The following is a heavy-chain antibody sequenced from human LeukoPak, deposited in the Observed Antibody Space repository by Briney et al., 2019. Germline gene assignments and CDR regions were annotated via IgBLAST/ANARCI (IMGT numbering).Heavy chain of an antibody. D-gene: IGHD6-19*01. J-gene: IGHJ4*02. CDR3: ARFCIPEEHDRVWYEAH. V-gene: IGHV3-48*04. CDR2: ISSSSSTI. CDR1: GFTFSSYS. Sequence: GGSLRLSCAASGFTFSSYSMNWVRQAPGKGLEWVSYISSSSSTIYYADSVKGRFTISRDNAMNTVFLQMKSLRAEDTGTYYCARFCIPEEHDRVWYEAHWGQGVLVTVS.